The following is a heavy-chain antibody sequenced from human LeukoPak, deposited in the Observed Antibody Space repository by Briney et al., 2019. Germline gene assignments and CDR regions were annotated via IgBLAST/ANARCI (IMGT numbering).Heavy chain of an antibody. J-gene: IGHJ3*02. CDR1: GGSISSYY. CDR3: ARYGPIAVSLYSGNRGDAFDI. CDR2: IYYSGST. Sequence: SETLSLTCTVSGGSISSYYWGWIRQPPGKGLEWIGSIYYSGSTYYNPSLKSRVTISVDTSKNQFSLKLSSVTAADTAVYYCARYGPIAVSLYSGNRGDAFDIWGQGTMVTVSS. V-gene: IGHV4-39*01. D-gene: IGHD1-26*01.